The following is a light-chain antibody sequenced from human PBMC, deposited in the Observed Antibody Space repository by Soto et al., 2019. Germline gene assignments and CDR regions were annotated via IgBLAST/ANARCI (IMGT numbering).Light chain of an antibody. CDR2: DVV. CDR3: SSYTSTMTNV. CDR1: SSDVGGFNS. V-gene: IGLV2-14*03. J-gene: IGLJ7*01. Sequence: QSVLTQPDSVSGSPGQSITISCTGTSSDVGGFNSVSWYQLRPGTAPKLILYDVVDRPSGVSYRFSGSKSGNTASLTISGLQAADEADYFCSSYTSTMTNVFGSGTQLTVL.